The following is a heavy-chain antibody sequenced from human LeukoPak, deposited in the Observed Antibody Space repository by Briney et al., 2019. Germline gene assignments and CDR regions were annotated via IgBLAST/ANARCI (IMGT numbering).Heavy chain of an antibody. CDR2: INPSGGST. V-gene: IGHV1-46*01. D-gene: IGHD2-15*01. CDR1: GYTFTSYY. Sequence: VASVKVSCKASGYTFTSYYMYWVRQAPGQGLEWMGIINPSGGSTSYAQKFQGRVTMTRDTSTSTVYKELSSLRSEDTAVYYCARGRVVVVAATNWFDPWGQGTLVTVSS. J-gene: IGHJ5*02. CDR3: ARGRVVVVAATNWFDP.